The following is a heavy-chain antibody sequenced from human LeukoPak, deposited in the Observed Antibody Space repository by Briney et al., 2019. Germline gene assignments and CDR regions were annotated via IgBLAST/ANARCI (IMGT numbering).Heavy chain of an antibody. J-gene: IGHJ4*02. D-gene: IGHD4-17*01. Sequence: SETLSLTCAVSGGSISSGGYSWSWIRQPPGKGPEWIGYIYHSGSTYYNPSLKSRVTISVDRSKNQFSLKLSSVTAADTAVYYCARATLTTVSKHFDYWGQGTLVTVSS. CDR2: IYHSGST. CDR1: GGSISSGGYS. CDR3: ARATLTTVSKHFDY. V-gene: IGHV4-30-2*01.